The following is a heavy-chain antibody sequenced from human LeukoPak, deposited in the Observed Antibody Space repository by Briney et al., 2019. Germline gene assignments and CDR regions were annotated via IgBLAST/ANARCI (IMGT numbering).Heavy chain of an antibody. Sequence: SETLSLTCTVSGGFISSSSYYWGWIRQPPGKGLEWIGSIYYSGSTYYNPSLKSRVTISVDTSKNQFSLKLSSVTAADTAVYYCARHGDSSSWYADIFDYWGQGTLVTVSS. D-gene: IGHD6-13*01. CDR1: GGFISSSSYY. J-gene: IGHJ4*02. CDR3: ARHGDSSSWYADIFDY. V-gene: IGHV4-39*01. CDR2: IYYSGST.